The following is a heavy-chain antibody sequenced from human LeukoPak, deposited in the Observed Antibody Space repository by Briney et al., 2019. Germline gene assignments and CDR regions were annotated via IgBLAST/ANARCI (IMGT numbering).Heavy chain of an antibody. J-gene: IGHJ5*02. V-gene: IGHV4-30-4*01. CDR2: IYYSGST. D-gene: IGHD3-10*01. CDR1: GGSISSGDYY. Sequence: PSQTLSLTCTVSGGSISSGDYYWSWSRQPPGKGLEWIGYIYYSGSTYYNPSLKSRVTISVDTAKNQFSLKLSSVTAADTAVYYCAREGWFGEPQGFDPWGQGTLVTVSS. CDR3: AREGWFGEPQGFDP.